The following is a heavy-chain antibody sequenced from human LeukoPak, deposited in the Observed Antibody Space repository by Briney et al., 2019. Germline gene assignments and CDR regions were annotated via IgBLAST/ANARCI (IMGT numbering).Heavy chain of an antibody. CDR3: ARLRRGYYYHMDV. Sequence: SETLSLTCAVYGGSFSGYYWSWIRQPPGKGLEYIGEINHSGFTNYTPSLKSRVTISVDMSKNQVSLKLTSVTAADTAVYYCARLRRGYYYHMDVWGNGTTVTISS. J-gene: IGHJ6*03. CDR2: INHSGFT. D-gene: IGHD3-16*01. CDR1: GGSFSGYY. V-gene: IGHV4-34*01.